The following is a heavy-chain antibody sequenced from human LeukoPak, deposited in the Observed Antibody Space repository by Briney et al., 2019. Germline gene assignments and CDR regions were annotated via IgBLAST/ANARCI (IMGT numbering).Heavy chain of an antibody. V-gene: IGHV1-18*01. CDR3: ARPHSYGSTYFDC. D-gene: IGHD4-17*01. J-gene: IGHJ4*02. CDR1: GYTFTSYG. CDR2: ISTYNGNT. Sequence: ASVKVSCKASGYTFTSYGLTWVRQAPGQGLEWMGWISTYNGNTYYAQGLQGRVSMTTDTSTSTAYMELRSLRSDDTAVYYCARPHSYGSTYFDCWGQGTLGNGFS.